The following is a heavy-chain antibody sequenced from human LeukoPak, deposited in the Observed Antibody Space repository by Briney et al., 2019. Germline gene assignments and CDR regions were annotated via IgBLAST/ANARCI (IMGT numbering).Heavy chain of an antibody. Sequence: GGSLRLSCAASGFTVSSNYMSWVRQAPGKGLEGVLVIYSGGSTYYADSVKGRFTISRDDSKHTLYLQMNSLRAEDTAVYYCARAVTGTTRVNDYWGQGTLVTVSS. CDR2: IYSGGST. CDR1: GFTVSSNY. V-gene: IGHV3-53*01. CDR3: ARAVTGTTRVNDY. J-gene: IGHJ4*02. D-gene: IGHD1-7*01.